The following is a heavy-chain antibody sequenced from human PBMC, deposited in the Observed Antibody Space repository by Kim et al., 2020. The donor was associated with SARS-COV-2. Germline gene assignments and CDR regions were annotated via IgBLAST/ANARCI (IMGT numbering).Heavy chain of an antibody. D-gene: IGHD3-3*01. V-gene: IGHV4-39*01. Sequence: SETLSLTCTVSGGSISSSSYYWGWIRQPPGKGLEWIGSIYYSGSTYYNPSLKSRVTISVDTSKNQFSLKLSSVTAADTAVYYCARQGSGYYEFAPGNWFDPWGQGTLVTVSS. CDR3: ARQGSGYYEFAPGNWFDP. J-gene: IGHJ5*02. CDR1: GGSISSSSYY. CDR2: IYYSGST.